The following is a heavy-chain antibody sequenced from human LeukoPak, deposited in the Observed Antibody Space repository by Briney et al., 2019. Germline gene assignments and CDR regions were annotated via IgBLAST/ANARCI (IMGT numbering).Heavy chain of an antibody. Sequence: GESLKISCKGSGYSFTSYWIGWVRQMPGKGLEWMGIIYPGDSDTRYSPSFQGQVTISADKSISTAYLQWSSLKASDTAMYYCARRRNDGARRDAFDIWGQGTMVTVSS. J-gene: IGHJ3*02. CDR2: IYPGDSDT. D-gene: IGHD1-1*01. CDR1: GYSFTSYW. CDR3: ARRRNDGARRDAFDI. V-gene: IGHV5-51*01.